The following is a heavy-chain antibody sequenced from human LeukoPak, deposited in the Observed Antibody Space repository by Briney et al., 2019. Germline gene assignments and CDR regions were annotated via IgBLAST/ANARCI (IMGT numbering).Heavy chain of an antibody. J-gene: IGHJ4*02. D-gene: IGHD3-10*01. CDR2: IFSGGST. CDR1: GFIVSGNH. V-gene: IGHV3-53*01. CDR3: IHYGSGSYSTDY. Sequence: GGSLRLSFAVSGFIVSGNHINWVRQAPGKGLEWVSVIFSGGSTYYADSMKGPFTISRDNSKNMVFLQMNSLRVEDTAVYYCIHYGSGSYSTDYWGQGTLVTVSS.